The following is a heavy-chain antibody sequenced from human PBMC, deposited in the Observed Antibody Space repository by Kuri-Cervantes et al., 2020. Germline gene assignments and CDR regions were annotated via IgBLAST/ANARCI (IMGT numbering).Heavy chain of an antibody. CDR1: GYTFTSYD. V-gene: IGHV1-8*01. Sequence: ASVKVSCKASGYTFTSYDINWVRQATGQGLEWMGWMNPNSGNTGYAQKFQGRVTMTRDTSINTAYMELRSLRSDDTAVYYCARGSGRASDFGVVIPLDYWGQGTLVTVSS. CDR2: MNPNSGNT. J-gene: IGHJ4*02. D-gene: IGHD3-3*01. CDR3: ARGSGRASDFGVVIPLDY.